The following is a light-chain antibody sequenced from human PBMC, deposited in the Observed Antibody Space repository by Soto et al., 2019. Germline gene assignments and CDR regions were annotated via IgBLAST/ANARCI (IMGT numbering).Light chain of an antibody. Sequence: DIGMTQPTRTLTVSPGERATFSCRSSQSVSINLAWYQQKPGQAPRLLIYDASTTATGIPARLSGSGSGTEFTLTISSLQSKDFAVYYCQQYNNWDPLTFGGGTKVDI. J-gene: IGKJ4*01. CDR1: QSVSIN. CDR2: DAS. CDR3: QQYNNWDPLT. V-gene: IGKV3D-15*01.